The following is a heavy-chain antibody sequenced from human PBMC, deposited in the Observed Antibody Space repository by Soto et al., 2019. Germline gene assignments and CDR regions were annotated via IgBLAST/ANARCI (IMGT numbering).Heavy chain of an antibody. D-gene: IGHD3-10*01. CDR1: RFTFSAYA. J-gene: IGHJ5*02. V-gene: IGHV3-30*04. CDR2: VAFDGRQK. CDR3: AKDAYVDSYYGDP. Sequence: QVELVESGGGVVQPGRSLRLSCSAARFTFSAYAMHWVRQAPGKGLEWVAVVAFDGRQKHYVDSVRGRFTISRDESDKTVSLQMNSLRPEDTAMYSCAKDAYVDSYYGDPWGQGTLFTVSS.